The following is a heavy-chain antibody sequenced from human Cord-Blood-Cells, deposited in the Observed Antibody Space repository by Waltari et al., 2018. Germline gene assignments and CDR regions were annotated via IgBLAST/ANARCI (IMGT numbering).Heavy chain of an antibody. J-gene: IGHJ4*02. CDR2: INHSGST. V-gene: IGHV4-34*01. CDR1: GGSFSGYY. D-gene: IGHD1-20*01. CDR3: ARVRSYNWNYVDY. Sequence: GAGLLKPSETLSLTCAVYGGSFSGYYWSWIRQPPGKGLEWIGEINHSGSTNYNPSLKSRVTISVDTSKNQFSLKLSSVTAADTAVYYCARVRSYNWNYVDYWGQGTLVTV.